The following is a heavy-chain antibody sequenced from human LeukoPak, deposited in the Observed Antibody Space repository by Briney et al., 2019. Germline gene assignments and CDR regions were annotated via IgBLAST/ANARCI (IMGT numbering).Heavy chain of an antibody. Sequence: SQTLSLTCALSGDIFSSNSAAWNWIRQSRSRGLEWLVRTYYRSKWYNDYAVSVKNRITINPDTSKNQFSLQLNSVTPEDTAVYYCARGRGRHSSGFDYWGQGTLVTVSS. D-gene: IGHD6-19*01. J-gene: IGHJ4*02. V-gene: IGHV6-1*01. CDR1: GDIFSSNSAA. CDR3: ARGRGRHSSGFDY. CDR2: TYYRSKWYN.